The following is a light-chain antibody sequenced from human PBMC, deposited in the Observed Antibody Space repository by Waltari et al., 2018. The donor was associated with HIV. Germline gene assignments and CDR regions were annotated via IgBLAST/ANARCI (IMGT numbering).Light chain of an antibody. J-gene: IGLJ3*02. CDR3: GTWDYSLDSGV. CDR1: ISNIGVTY. Sequence: QSVMTQPPSVSAPPGQKVTISCSGISNIGVTYASWYQQVPGTAPKLLLYDNNKRPSGIPDRFSGSRSGTSATLDISGLQPGDEADYYCGTWDYSLDSGVFGGGTKLTVL. CDR2: DNN. V-gene: IGLV1-51*01.